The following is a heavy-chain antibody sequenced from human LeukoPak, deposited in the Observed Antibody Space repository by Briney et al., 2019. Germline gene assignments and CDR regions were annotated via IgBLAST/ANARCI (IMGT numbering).Heavy chain of an antibody. Sequence: GGSLRLSCAASGFSFSDYYMSWIRQAPGKGLEWVSYISSSSSYTNYADSVKGRFSISRDNANNSLYLQMNSLRADDTAVYYCARARMVRALRGAMDVWGQGATVTVSS. CDR2: ISSSSSYT. V-gene: IGHV3-11*05. CDR1: GFSFSDYY. CDR3: ARARMVRALRGAMDV. D-gene: IGHD3-10*01. J-gene: IGHJ6*02.